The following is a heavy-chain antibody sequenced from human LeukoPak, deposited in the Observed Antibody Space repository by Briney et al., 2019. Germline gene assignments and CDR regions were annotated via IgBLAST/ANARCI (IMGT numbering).Heavy chain of an antibody. V-gene: IGHV4-59*12. CDR1: GGSISSYY. Sequence: SETLSLTCTVSGGSISSYYWTWIRQSPGKGLEWIGFFHHSGSTNYNPSFKSRVTISVDTSKNQFSLKLSSVTAADTAVYYCARVDHYDFWVFPWGQGTLVTVSS. CDR2: FHHSGST. CDR3: ARVDHYDFWVFP. J-gene: IGHJ5*02. D-gene: IGHD3-3*01.